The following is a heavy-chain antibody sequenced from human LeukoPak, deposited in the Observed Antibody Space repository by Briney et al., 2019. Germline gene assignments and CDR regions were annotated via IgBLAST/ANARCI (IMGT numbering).Heavy chain of an antibody. CDR3: VRDRVATPDDVRDY. CDR2: ISPFNGKT. V-gene: IGHV1-18*01. Sequence: GASVNVSCRASGYTFITSGITWVRQAPGHGLKWMGWISPFNGKTRFAEEFQDRLTMTTDTPTRTAYMVLRSLRSDDTAVYYCVRDRVATPDDVRDYWGQGTLVTVSS. D-gene: IGHD3-3*01. CDR1: GYTFITSG. J-gene: IGHJ4*02.